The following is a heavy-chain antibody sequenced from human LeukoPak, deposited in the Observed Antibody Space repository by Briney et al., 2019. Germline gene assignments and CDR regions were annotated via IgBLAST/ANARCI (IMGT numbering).Heavy chain of an antibody. V-gene: IGHV3-23*01. CDR2: ISGSGGTT. Sequence: GGSLRLSCAASGFTFSGYAMSWVRQAPGKGLEWVSTISGSGGTTYYADSVKGRFTISRDNSKNTLYLQMNSLRAEDTAVYYCARDAEVDIVVVVAASGMDVWGQGTTVTVSS. D-gene: IGHD2-15*01. CDR3: ARDAEVDIVVVVAASGMDV. J-gene: IGHJ6*02. CDR1: GFTFSGYA.